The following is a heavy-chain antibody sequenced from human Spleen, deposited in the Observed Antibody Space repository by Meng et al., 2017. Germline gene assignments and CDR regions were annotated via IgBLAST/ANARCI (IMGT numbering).Heavy chain of an antibody. V-gene: IGHV4-4*07. J-gene: IGHJ6*02. CDR2: IYTSGST. D-gene: IGHD6-13*01. Sequence: SETLSLTCTVSGGSISSYYWSWIRQPAGKGLEWIGRIYTSGSTNYNPSLKSRVTISVDTSKNQFSLKLSSVTAADTAVYYCARGGSSSWPYYYYGMDVWGQGTTVTVSS. CDR1: GGSISSYY. CDR3: ARGGSSSWPYYYYGMDV.